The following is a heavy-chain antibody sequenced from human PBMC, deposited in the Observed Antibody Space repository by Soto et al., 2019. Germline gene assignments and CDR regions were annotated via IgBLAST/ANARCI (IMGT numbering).Heavy chain of an antibody. D-gene: IGHD2-15*01. Sequence: EVQLVESGGGLVQPGGSLRLSCAASGFTVSSNYVSWVRQAPGKGLEWCSVIYTGGSTYYPDSVKGRFTISRHNSKNTLYLQMNSLRAEDTAVYYCARWGLLPSPGYFDYWGQGTLVTVSS. CDR1: GFTVSSNY. CDR3: ARWGLLPSPGYFDY. CDR2: IYTGGST. J-gene: IGHJ4*02. V-gene: IGHV3-53*04.